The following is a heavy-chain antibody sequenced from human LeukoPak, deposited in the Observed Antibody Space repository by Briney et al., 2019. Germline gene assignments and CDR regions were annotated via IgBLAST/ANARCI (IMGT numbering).Heavy chain of an antibody. V-gene: IGHV3-48*04. CDR1: GFTFSNYN. CDR3: ARDTVEGYYLDF. J-gene: IGHJ4*02. D-gene: IGHD4-23*01. Sequence: GGSLRLSCAASGFTFSNYNMNWVRQAPGKGLEWVSYISSSSNIIYYGDSVKGRFTISRDNARNSLYLQMNSLRAEVTAVYYCARDTVEGYYLDFWGQGTLVTVSS. CDR2: ISSSSNII.